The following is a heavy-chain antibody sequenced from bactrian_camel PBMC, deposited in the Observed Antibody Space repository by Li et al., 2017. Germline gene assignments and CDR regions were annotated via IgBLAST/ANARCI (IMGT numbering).Heavy chain of an antibody. Sequence: HVQLVESGGGSVQAGGSLRLSCVGSGYTYSTYCMGWFRQAPGKQREGVAGIRSDGSTSYADSVKGRFTISKNNAKNTLYLQMTNLQPEDTATYYCAAETSSYQCSEAVRGRSVHMGTWGRGTQVTVS. CDR3: AAETSSYQCSEAVRGRSVHMGT. D-gene: IGHD1*01. J-gene: IGHJ4*01. CDR2: IRSDGST. CDR1: GYTYSTYC. V-gene: IGHV3S53*01.